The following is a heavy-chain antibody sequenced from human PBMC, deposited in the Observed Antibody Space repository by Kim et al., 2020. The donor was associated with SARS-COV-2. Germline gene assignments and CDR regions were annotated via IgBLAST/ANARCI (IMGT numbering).Heavy chain of an antibody. Sequence: GGSLRLSCAASGFTFSGSAMHWVRQASGKGLEWVGRIRSKANSYATAYAASVKGRFTISRDDSKNTAYLQMNSLKTEDTAVYYCTRLGTYYYESSGLPDAFDIWGQGTMVTVSS. J-gene: IGHJ3*02. CDR2: IRSKANSYAT. D-gene: IGHD3-22*01. CDR1: GFTFSGSA. V-gene: IGHV3-73*01. CDR3: TRLGTYYYESSGLPDAFDI.